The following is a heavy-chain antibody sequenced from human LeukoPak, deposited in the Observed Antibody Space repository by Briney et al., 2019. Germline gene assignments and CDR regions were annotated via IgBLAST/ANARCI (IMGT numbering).Heavy chain of an antibody. Sequence: ASVKVSCKASGYTFTGYYMHWVRQAPGQGLGWIGWINPNSGGTNYAQKFQGRVTMTRDTSISTAYMELSRLRSDDTAVYYCARDPNYYDSSGPPDYWGQGTLVTVSS. J-gene: IGHJ4*02. D-gene: IGHD3-22*01. CDR1: GYTFTGYY. CDR3: ARDPNYYDSSGPPDY. V-gene: IGHV1-2*02. CDR2: INPNSGGT.